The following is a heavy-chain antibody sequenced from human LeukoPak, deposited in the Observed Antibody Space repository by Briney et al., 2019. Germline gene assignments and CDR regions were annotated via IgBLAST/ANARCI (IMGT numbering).Heavy chain of an antibody. CDR1: GFTFSSYG. Sequence: PGGSLRLSCAASGFTFSSYGMHWVRQPPGKGLEWVAFIRYDGSNKYYADSLKGRFSISRDNSKNTLYLQMNSLRAEDTAVYYCAKKSAAGPFDYWGQGTLVTVSS. D-gene: IGHD6-13*01. CDR3: AKKSAAGPFDY. CDR2: IRYDGSNK. J-gene: IGHJ4*02. V-gene: IGHV3-30*02.